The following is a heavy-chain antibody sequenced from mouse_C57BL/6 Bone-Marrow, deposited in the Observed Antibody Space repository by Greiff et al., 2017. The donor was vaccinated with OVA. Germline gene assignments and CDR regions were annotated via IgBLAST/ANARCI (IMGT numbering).Heavy chain of an antibody. CDR3: ARMEAQATRAWFAY. Sequence: DVMLVESGGGLVQPGGSLKLSCAASGFTFSDYYMYWVRQTPEKRLEWVAYISNGGGSTYYPDTVKGRFTISRDNAKNTLYLQMSRLKSEDTAMYYCARMEAQATRAWFAYWGQGTLVTVSA. CDR1: GFTFSDYY. CDR2: ISNGGGST. V-gene: IGHV5-12*01. D-gene: IGHD3-2*02. J-gene: IGHJ3*01.